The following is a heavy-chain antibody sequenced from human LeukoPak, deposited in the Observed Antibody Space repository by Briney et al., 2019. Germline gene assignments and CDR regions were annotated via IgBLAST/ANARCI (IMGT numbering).Heavy chain of an antibody. J-gene: IGHJ4*02. D-gene: IGHD3-3*01. V-gene: IGHV3-7*01. CDR3: ARVPNRRITIFGVVIKAPPGDY. Sequence: GGSLRLSCAASGSTFSSYWMSWVRQAPGKGLEWVANIKQDGSEKYYVDSVKGRFTISRDNAKNSLYLQMNSLRAEDTAVYYCARVPNRRITIFGVVIKAPPGDYRGQGTLVTVSS. CDR1: GSTFSSYW. CDR2: IKQDGSEK.